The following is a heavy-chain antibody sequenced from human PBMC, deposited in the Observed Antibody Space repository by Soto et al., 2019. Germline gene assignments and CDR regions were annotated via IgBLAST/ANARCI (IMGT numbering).Heavy chain of an antibody. CDR3: ARGPYDSSASRFDR. CDR1: GYTFSNYD. CDR2: MNPNSGNT. Sequence: QVQLVQSGAEVKKPGASVKVSCKASGYTFSNYDINWVRQATGQGLEWMGWMNPNSGNTGYAQKFQGRVTMTGNTPIIKAYMEPSSLTAEDTAVYYCARGPYDSSASRFDRWGQGTLVTVSS. V-gene: IGHV1-8*01. D-gene: IGHD3-22*01. J-gene: IGHJ5*02.